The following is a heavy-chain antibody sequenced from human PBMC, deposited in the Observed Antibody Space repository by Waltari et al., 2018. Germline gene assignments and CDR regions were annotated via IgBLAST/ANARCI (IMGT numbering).Heavy chain of an antibody. CDR3: ARVYYYDSSGYYSRSFDY. J-gene: IGHJ4*02. CDR2: IYPGDSDT. D-gene: IGHD3-22*01. V-gene: IGHV5-51*03. Sequence: EVQLVQSGAEVKMPGESLKISCKGSGYSFTSYWIGWVRQLPGKGLEWMGIIYPGDSDTRYSPSFQGQVTISADKSISTAYLQWSSLKASDTAMYYCARVYYYDSSGYYSRSFDYWGQGTLVTVSS. CDR1: GYSFTSYW.